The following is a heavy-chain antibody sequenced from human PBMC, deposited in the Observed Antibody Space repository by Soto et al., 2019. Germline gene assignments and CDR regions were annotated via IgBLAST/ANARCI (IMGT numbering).Heavy chain of an antibody. Sequence: HVQLVQSGAEVKKPGSSGKVSCRASGCTFSTDALSWVRQAPGHGLEWLGGIIPVFGTANYARKFQGRATITEDESTTTADMEMSSLRSEDTAVYYCATSFRASVVGPTTRYSYGLDVWGQGTMVFVSS. CDR1: GCTFSTDA. J-gene: IGHJ6*02. D-gene: IGHD1-1*01. CDR3: ATSFRASVVGPTTRYSYGLDV. CDR2: IIPVFGTA. V-gene: IGHV1-69*01.